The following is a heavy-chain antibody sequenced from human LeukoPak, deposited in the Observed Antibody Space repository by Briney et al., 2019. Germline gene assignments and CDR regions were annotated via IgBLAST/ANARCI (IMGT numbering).Heavy chain of an antibody. D-gene: IGHD3-9*01. V-gene: IGHV4-30-2*03. CDR2: IYHSGST. Sequence: PSETLSLTCAVSGGSISGVGYSWSWIRQPPGKGLEWIGYIYHSGSTYYNPSLKSRVTISVDTSKNQFSLKLSSVTAADTAVYYCASQPEYYDILTGYVDYWGQGTLVTVSS. CDR1: GGSISGVGYS. J-gene: IGHJ4*02. CDR3: ASQPEYYDILTGYVDY.